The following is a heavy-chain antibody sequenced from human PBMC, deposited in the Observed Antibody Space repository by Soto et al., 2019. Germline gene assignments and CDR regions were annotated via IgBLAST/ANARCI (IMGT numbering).Heavy chain of an antibody. V-gene: IGHV1-18*01. CDR1: GYTFTSYG. Sequence: ASVKVSCKASGYTFTSYGISWVRQAPGQGLEWMGWISAYNGNTNYAQKLQGRVTMTTDTSTSTAYMELRSLRSDDTAVYYCAGGLCGGDCYSPYYYYGMDVWGQGTTVTVSS. CDR2: ISAYNGNT. J-gene: IGHJ6*02. D-gene: IGHD2-21*02. CDR3: AGGLCGGDCYSPYYYYGMDV.